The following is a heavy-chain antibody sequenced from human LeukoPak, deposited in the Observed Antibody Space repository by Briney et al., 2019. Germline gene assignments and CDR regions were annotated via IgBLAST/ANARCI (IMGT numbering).Heavy chain of an antibody. CDR3: ARGGNDSFDY. J-gene: IGHJ4*02. V-gene: IGHV6-1*01. CDR1: VDSVSSNSDA. CDR2: TYYRSKWYN. Sequence: SQTVSLICGISVDSVSSNSDAWNWIRQSPPRGLEWLGSTYYRSKWYNDYAESVQSPITIIPDTCKYQFSLQLNSVTPEDTAVYYGARGGNDSFDYWGQGTLLTVSS. D-gene: IGHD1-1*01.